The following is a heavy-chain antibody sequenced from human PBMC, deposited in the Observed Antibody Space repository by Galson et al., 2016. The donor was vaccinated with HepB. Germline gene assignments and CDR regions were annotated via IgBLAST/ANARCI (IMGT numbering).Heavy chain of an antibody. CDR2: INSDGSST. Sequence: SLRLSCATSGFTFSSYWMHWVRQAPGKGLVWVSRINSDGSSTTYADSVKGRFTISRDNAKNTLYLQMNSLRAEDTAVYYCARGTQALPRSTFDIWGQGTMVTASS. J-gene: IGHJ3*02. D-gene: IGHD3-10*01. V-gene: IGHV3-74*01. CDR1: GFTFSSYW. CDR3: ARGTQALPRSTFDI.